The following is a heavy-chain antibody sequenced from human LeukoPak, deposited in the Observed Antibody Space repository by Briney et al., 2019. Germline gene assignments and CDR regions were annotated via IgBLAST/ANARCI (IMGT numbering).Heavy chain of an antibody. D-gene: IGHD4-23*01. CDR1: GFTFSSYA. V-gene: IGHV3-74*01. J-gene: IGHJ4*02. Sequence: PGGSLRLSCAASGFTFSSYAMGWVRQAPGKGLVWVSRIASDGSSTTYADSVKGRFSISRDNAKNTLYLQMNSLRVEDTAVYYCARGRPHGNDYWGQGTLVTVSS. CDR2: IASDGSST. CDR3: ARGRPHGNDY.